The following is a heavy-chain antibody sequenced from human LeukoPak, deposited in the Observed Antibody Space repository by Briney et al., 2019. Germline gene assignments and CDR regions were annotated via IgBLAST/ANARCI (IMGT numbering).Heavy chain of an antibody. V-gene: IGHV3-30*04. D-gene: IGHD6-13*01. CDR1: RFTFSTYA. Sequence: PGGSLRLSCAASRFTFSTYAMHWVRQAPGKGLEWVAVISYDGTNKNYADSVKGRFTISRDNAQNSLYLQMNSLRAEDTAIYYCATSTAAAGTDWGQGTLVTVSS. CDR2: ISYDGTNK. J-gene: IGHJ4*02. CDR3: ATSTAAAGTD.